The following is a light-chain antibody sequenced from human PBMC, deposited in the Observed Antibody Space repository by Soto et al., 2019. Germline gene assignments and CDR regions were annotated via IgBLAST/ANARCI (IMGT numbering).Light chain of an antibody. CDR3: QQSYSTPQT. CDR2: AAS. CDR1: QSISSY. J-gene: IGKJ1*01. Sequence: DIQMTQSPSSLSASVGDRVTITCRASQSISSYLNWYQQKPGKAPKLLIYAASSLQSGVPSRFRGSGSGTDFTLTISSLQPEDFATYYCQQSYSTPQTFGEGTNVEIK. V-gene: IGKV1-39*01.